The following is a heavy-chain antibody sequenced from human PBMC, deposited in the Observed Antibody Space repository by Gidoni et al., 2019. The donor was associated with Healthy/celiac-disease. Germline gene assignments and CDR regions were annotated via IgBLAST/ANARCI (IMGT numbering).Heavy chain of an antibody. V-gene: IGHV4-59*01. CDR2: IYYSGSP. D-gene: IGHD3-10*01. Sequence: QVQLQESAPGLVKPSETLSLTCTVSGGSISSYYWSWIRQPPGKGLEWIGYIYYSGSPNYNPSLKSRVTISVDTSKNQFSLKLSSVTAADTAVYYCARDRVLTMVRGVIWYFDLWGRGTLVTVSS. CDR3: ARDRVLTMVRGVIWYFDL. J-gene: IGHJ2*01. CDR1: GGSISSYY.